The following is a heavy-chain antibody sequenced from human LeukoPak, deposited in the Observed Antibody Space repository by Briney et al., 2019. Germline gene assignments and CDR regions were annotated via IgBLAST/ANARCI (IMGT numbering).Heavy chain of an antibody. Sequence: GGSLRLSCTVSGFTVSSNSMSWVRQAPGKGLEWVSFIYSGGNTHNSDSVKGRFTISRDNSKNTLYLQMNSLRAEDTAVYYCARRAGDYSRPYDYWGQGTLVTVSS. D-gene: IGHD3-22*01. CDR1: GFTVSSNS. CDR2: IYSGGNT. CDR3: ARRAGDYSRPYDY. V-gene: IGHV3-53*01. J-gene: IGHJ4*02.